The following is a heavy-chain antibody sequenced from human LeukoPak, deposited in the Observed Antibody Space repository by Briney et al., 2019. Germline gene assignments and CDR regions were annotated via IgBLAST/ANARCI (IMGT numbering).Heavy chain of an antibody. CDR2: INSDGSGT. CDR1: GFTFSSYW. J-gene: IGHJ4*02. Sequence: PGGSLRLSCAAFGFTFSSYWMHWVRQAPGKGLVLISNINSDGSGTTYADSVKGRFTISRDNSKNTLYLQMNSLRAEDTSVYYCAKSGDIVVVLAPPDYWGQGTLVTVSS. CDR3: AKSGDIVVVLAPPDY. D-gene: IGHD2-15*01. V-gene: IGHV3-74*01.